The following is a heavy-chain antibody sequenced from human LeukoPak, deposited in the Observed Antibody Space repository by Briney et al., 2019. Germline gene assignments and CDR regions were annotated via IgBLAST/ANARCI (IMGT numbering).Heavy chain of an antibody. D-gene: IGHD5-18*01. Sequence: ASVKVSCKVSGYTLTELSMHWVRQAPGKGLEWMGGFDPEDGGTIYAQKFQGRVTMTEDTSTDTAYMELSSLRSEDTAVYYCARPSYGSGDYYVWGQGTTVTVSS. J-gene: IGHJ6*02. CDR2: FDPEDGGT. CDR1: GYTLTELS. V-gene: IGHV1-24*01. CDR3: ARPSYGSGDYYV.